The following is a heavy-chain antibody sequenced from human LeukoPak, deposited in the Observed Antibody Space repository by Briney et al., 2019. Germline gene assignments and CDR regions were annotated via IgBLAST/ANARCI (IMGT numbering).Heavy chain of an antibody. CDR2: ISGSGSNK. D-gene: IGHD2-2*01. Sequence: GGSLRLSCAASGFTFSNYAMNWVRQAPGKGLEWVSSISGSGSNKYYADSVKGRFTISRDNAKNTLYLQMNSLRAEDTAVYFCAKDKVGVVAGQTEYYFGIGGWGQGTTVT. CDR3: AKDKVGVVAGQTEYYFGIGG. V-gene: IGHV3-23*01. CDR1: GFTFSNYA. J-gene: IGHJ6*02.